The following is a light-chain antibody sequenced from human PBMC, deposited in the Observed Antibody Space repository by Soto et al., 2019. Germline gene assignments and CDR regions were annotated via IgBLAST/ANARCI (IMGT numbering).Light chain of an antibody. CDR3: QQARGFPRT. CDR1: QSVSSF. Sequence: ETVLTQSPATLSLSPGEGATLSCRASQSVSSFLAWYQQKPGQAPRLLIYDASNRATGIPARFSGSGSGTDFTLTISSLEPEDFATYYCQQARGFPRTFGQGTKVDIK. V-gene: IGKV3-11*01. CDR2: DAS. J-gene: IGKJ1*01.